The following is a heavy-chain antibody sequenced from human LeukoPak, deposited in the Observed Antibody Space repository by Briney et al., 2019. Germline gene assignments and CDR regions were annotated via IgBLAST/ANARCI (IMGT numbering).Heavy chain of an antibody. CDR2: IHHSGDT. Sequence: PSETLSLTCTVSGVSVIGSYWSWVRPPPGKGLEYIGFIHHSGDTKYNPSLKSRVTMSVDTSKSQFSLRLSSVTAADSAVYYCARHNGVSYLDYWAQGTLVTVSS. CDR3: ARHNGVSYLDY. V-gene: IGHV4-59*02. J-gene: IGHJ4*02. CDR1: GVSVIGSY. D-gene: IGHD2-8*01.